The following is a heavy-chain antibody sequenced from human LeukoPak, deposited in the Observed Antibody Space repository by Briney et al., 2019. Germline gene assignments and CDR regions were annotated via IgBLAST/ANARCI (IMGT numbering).Heavy chain of an antibody. Sequence: ASVRVSCKASGYTFTGYYINWVRQAPGQAPEWVGWVNPNTGGTRYAQKFQGRVTMTRDTSITTAFMELRGLTFDDTAVFYCVREAGPLDWGQGTLVTVSS. V-gene: IGHV1-2*02. J-gene: IGHJ4*02. CDR3: VREAGPLD. CDR1: GYTFTGYY. CDR2: VNPNTGGT.